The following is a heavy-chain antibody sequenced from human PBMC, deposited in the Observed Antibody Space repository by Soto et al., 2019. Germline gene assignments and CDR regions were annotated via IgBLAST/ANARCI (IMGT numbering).Heavy chain of an antibody. CDR2: IYYSGST. D-gene: IGHD4-17*01. CDR3: ARGYADYGVFWFDP. J-gene: IGHJ5*02. Sequence: QVQLQESGPGLVKPSQTLSLTCTVSGGSISSGGYYWSWIRQHPGKGLEWIGYIYYSGSTYYNPSLKSRVTISVDTAKNQFSLKLSSVTAADTAVYYCARGYADYGVFWFDPWGQGTLVTVSS. CDR1: GGSISSGGYY. V-gene: IGHV4-31*03.